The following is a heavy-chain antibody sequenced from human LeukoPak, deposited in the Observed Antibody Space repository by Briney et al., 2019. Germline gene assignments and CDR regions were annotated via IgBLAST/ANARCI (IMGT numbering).Heavy chain of an antibody. CDR3: ARLSNHDAFDI. CDR1: GYTFTSYY. V-gene: IGHV1-46*01. J-gene: IGHJ3*02. CDR2: INPSGGST. D-gene: IGHD4-11*01. Sequence: RASVKVSCKASGYTFTSYYMHWVRQAPGQGLEWMGIINPSGGSTSYAQKFQGRVTMTRDMSTSTVYMELSSLRSEDTAMYYCARLSNHDAFDIWGQGTMVTVSS.